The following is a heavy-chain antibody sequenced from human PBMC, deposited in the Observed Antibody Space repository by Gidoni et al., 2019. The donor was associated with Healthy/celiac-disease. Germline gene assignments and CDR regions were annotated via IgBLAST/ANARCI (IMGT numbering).Heavy chain of an antibody. CDR3: AKDQEYYDSSGYYLSTAAFDI. CDR2: ISWNSGSI. CDR1: GFTFDDYA. V-gene: IGHV3-9*01. Sequence: EVQLVASGGGLVQLGRSLRLSCAASGFTFDDYAMQWVRQAPGKGLEWVSGISWNSGSIGYADSVKGRFTISRDNAKNSLYLQMNSLRAEDTALYYCAKDQEYYDSSGYYLSTAAFDIWGQGTMVTVSS. D-gene: IGHD3-22*01. J-gene: IGHJ3*02.